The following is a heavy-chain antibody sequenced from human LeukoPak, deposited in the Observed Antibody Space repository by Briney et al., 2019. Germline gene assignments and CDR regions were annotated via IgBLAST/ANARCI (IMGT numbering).Heavy chain of an antibody. J-gene: IGHJ3*02. CDR1: GFTFSSYG. D-gene: IGHD3-22*01. Sequence: GGSLRLSCAASGFTFSSYGMHWVRQAPGKGLEWVAVIWYDGSNKYYADSVKGRFTISRDNSKNTLYLQMNSLRAEDTAVYYCAREDSSGGAFDIWGQGTMVTVPS. V-gene: IGHV3-33*01. CDR2: IWYDGSNK. CDR3: AREDSSGGAFDI.